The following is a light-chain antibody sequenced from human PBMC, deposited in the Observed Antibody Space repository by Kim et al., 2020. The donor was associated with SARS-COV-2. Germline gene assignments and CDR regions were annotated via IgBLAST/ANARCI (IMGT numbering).Light chain of an antibody. CDR1: TSNIGRND. CDR3: ATWDDILTGPV. V-gene: IGLV1-47*01. CDR2: RNN. J-gene: IGLJ3*02. Sequence: QSVLTQPPSASGTPGQGVDISCSGSTSNIGRNDVYWYQQVPGTTPKLLIYRNNQRPSGVPDRFSGSKSGTSASLAISGLRSEDEAAYYCATWDDILTGPVFGGGTQLTVL.